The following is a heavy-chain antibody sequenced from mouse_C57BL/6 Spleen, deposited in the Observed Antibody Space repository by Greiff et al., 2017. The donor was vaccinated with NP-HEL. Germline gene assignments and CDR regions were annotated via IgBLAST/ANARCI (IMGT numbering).Heavy chain of an antibody. CDR1: GYTFTSYW. J-gene: IGHJ3*01. Sequence: QVQLQQPGAELVKPGASVTLSCKASGYTFTSYWMHWVKQRPGQGLEWIGMIHPNSGSTNYNEKFKSKATLTVDKSSSTAYMQLSSLTSEDSAVYYCARSDPHCHWVFAYWGQGTLVTVSA. CDR3: ARSDPHCHWVFAY. D-gene: IGHD4-1*01. V-gene: IGHV1-64*01. CDR2: IHPNSGST.